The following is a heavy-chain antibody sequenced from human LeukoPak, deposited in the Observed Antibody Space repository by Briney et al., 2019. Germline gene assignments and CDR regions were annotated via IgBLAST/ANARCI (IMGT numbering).Heavy chain of an antibody. D-gene: IGHD2-2*01. Sequence: GASVKVSCKASGYTFTSYGISWVRQAPGQGLEWMGWISAYNGNTNYAQKLQGRVTMTTDTSTSTAYMELRSLRSDDTAVYYCARGAIGGGVVPAAHNWFDPWGQGTLVTVSS. V-gene: IGHV1-18*01. CDR2: ISAYNGNT. J-gene: IGHJ5*02. CDR1: GYTFTSYG. CDR3: ARGAIGGGVVPAAHNWFDP.